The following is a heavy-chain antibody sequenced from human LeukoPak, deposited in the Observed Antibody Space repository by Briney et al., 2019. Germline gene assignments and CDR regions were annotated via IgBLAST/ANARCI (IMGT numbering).Heavy chain of an antibody. CDR2: INHSGST. D-gene: IGHD5-18*01. CDR1: GGSFSGYY. Sequence: SSETLSLTCAVYGGSFSGYYWRWIRQPPGKGLEWIGEINHSGSTNYNPSLKSRVTISVDTSKNQFSLKLSSVTAADTAVYYCARQRGWIQLWLPIGYDAFDIWGQCTMVTVSS. CDR3: ARQRGWIQLWLPIGYDAFDI. V-gene: IGHV4-34*01. J-gene: IGHJ3*02.